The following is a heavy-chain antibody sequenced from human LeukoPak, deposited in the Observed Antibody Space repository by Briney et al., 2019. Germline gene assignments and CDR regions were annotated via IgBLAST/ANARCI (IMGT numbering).Heavy chain of an antibody. CDR2: ITSDSATI. CDR3: ARWLFL. D-gene: IGHD5-12*01. CDR1: GFTFSSYE. Sequence: GGSLRLSCAASGFTFSSYEMNWVRQAPGKGLEWVSYITSDSATIYYADSVKGRFTISRDNAKNSLYLQMNSLRAEDTAIDYCARWLFLGGQGTLVTVSS. J-gene: IGHJ4*02. V-gene: IGHV3-48*03.